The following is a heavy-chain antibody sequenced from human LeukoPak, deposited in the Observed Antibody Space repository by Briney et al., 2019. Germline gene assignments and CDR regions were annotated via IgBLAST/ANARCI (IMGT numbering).Heavy chain of an antibody. J-gene: IGHJ4*02. CDR3: AKRVPHYFDY. CDR2: ISGSGGST. CDR1: GFIFSSCA. V-gene: IGHV3-23*01. Sequence: GGSLRLSCTASGFIFSSCAMNRVRQAPGKGLEWVSGISGSGGSTYYADSVKGRFTISRDNSKSTLYLQMNSLRAEDTAVYYCAKRVPHYFDYWGQGTLVTVSS.